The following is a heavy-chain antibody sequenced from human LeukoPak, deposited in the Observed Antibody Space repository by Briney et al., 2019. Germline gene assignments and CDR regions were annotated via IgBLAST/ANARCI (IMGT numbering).Heavy chain of an antibody. CDR1: GGSISSYY. CDR3: ARGYAGATTFDY. CDR2: IYYSGST. Sequence: NPSETLSLTCTVPGGSISSYYWSWIRQPPGKGLEWIGYIYYSGSTNYNPFLKSRVTISVDTSKNQFSLKLSSVTAADTAVYYCARGYAGATTFDYWGQGTLVTVSS. D-gene: IGHD1-26*01. V-gene: IGHV4-59*01. J-gene: IGHJ4*02.